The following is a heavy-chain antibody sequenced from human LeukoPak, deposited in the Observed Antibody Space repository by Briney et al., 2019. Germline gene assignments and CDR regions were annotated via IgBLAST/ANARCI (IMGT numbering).Heavy chain of an antibody. Sequence: PGGSLRLSCAASGFTFSSYSMNWVRQAPGKGLEWVAFIRYDGSNKYYADSVKGRFTISRDNSKNTLYLQMNSLRAEDTAVYYCAKDRELGFYDYVWGSYSDYWGQGTLVTVSS. V-gene: IGHV3-30*02. CDR3: AKDRELGFYDYVWGSYSDY. CDR1: GFTFSSYS. J-gene: IGHJ4*02. D-gene: IGHD3-16*01. CDR2: IRYDGSNK.